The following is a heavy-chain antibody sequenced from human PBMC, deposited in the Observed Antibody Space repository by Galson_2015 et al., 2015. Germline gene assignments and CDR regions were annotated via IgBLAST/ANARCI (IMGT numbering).Heavy chain of an antibody. CDR3: ARAFGYTGNPLPAAILDYYYYGMDV. V-gene: IGHV1-69*13. J-gene: IGHJ6*02. CDR1: GGTFSSYA. CDR2: IIPIFGTA. Sequence: SVKVSCKASGGTFSSYAISWVRQAPGQGLEWMGGIIPIFGTANYAQKFQGRVTITADESTSTAYMELSSLRSEDTAVYYCARAFGYTGNPLPAAILDYYYYGMDVWGQGTTVTVSS. D-gene: IGHD2-2*02.